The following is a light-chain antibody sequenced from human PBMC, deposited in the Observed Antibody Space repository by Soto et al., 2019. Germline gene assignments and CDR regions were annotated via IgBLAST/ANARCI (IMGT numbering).Light chain of an antibody. J-gene: IGKJ4*01. Sequence: DIQMTESPSTLYASVGDRVTISRRASQRLSSRLAWYQQKAGKAPKLLIYKASGLQSGVPSRFSGSGSGTEFTLIISSLQPDDFATYYCQQYVRNPLTVGGGTKVDIK. CDR3: QQYVRNPLT. CDR1: QRLSSR. CDR2: KAS. V-gene: IGKV1-5*03.